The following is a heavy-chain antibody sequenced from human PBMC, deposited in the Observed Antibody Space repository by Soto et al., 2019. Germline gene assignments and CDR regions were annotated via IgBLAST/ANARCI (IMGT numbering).Heavy chain of an antibody. CDR3: ARDLGGYGGYFVY. Sequence: QVQLVQSGAEVKKPGASVKVSCKASGYTFTSYAMHWVRQAPGQRLEWMGWINAGNGNTKYSQKFQGRVTITRDTSASTAYMELSSLRSEDTAVYYCARDLGGYGGYFVYWGQGTLVTVSS. V-gene: IGHV1-3*01. CDR2: INAGNGNT. D-gene: IGHD5-12*01. CDR1: GYTFTSYA. J-gene: IGHJ4*02.